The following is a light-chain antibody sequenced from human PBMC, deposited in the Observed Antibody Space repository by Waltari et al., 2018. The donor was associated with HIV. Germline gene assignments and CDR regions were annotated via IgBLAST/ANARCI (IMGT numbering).Light chain of an antibody. J-gene: IGLJ2*01. CDR2: EVT. V-gene: IGLV2-8*01. CDR3: SSYAPTNKFYVL. Sequence: QSALTQPPSASGSPGQSVTMSCTGTSSDIGGYSYVSWYQQHPGKAPKLIMTEVTKRPSGVPDRLSGSKSGNTASLTVSGLQAEDEAHYYCSSYAPTNKFYVLFGGGTTLTVL. CDR1: SSDIGGYSY.